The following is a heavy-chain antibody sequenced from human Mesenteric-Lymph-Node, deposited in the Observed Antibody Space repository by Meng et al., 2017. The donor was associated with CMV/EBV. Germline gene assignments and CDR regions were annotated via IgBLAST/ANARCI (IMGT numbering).Heavy chain of an antibody. CDR1: GFTFSSYA. D-gene: IGHD3-10*01. CDR2: ISSSSSYI. J-gene: IGHJ4*02. Sequence: LSLTCAASGFTFSSYAMSWVRQAPGKGLEWVSSISSSSSYIYYADSVKGRFTISRDNAKNSLYLQMNSLRAEDTAVYYCARSRSMIRESPGYWGQGTLVTVSS. CDR3: ARSRSMIRESPGY. V-gene: IGHV3-21*01.